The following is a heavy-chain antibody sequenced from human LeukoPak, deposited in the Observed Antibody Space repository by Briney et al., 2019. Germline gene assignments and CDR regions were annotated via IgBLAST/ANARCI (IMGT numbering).Heavy chain of an antibody. CDR1: GGSISSGGYY. CDR2: IYYSGST. CDR3: ASDQRAENPDYYDSSGYYPDAFDI. D-gene: IGHD3-22*01. Sequence: KSSQTLSLTCTVSGGSISSGGYYWSWIRQHPGKGLEWIGYIYYSGSTYYNPSLKSRVTISVDTSKNQFSLKLSSVTAADTAVYYCASDQRAENPDYYDSSGYYPDAFDIWGQGTVVTVSS. J-gene: IGHJ3*02. V-gene: IGHV4-31*03.